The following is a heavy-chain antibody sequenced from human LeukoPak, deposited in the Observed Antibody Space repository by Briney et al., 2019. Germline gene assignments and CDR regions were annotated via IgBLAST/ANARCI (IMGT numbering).Heavy chain of an antibody. CDR1: GFTFSTYW. D-gene: IGHD3-9*01. J-gene: IGHJ4*02. CDR3: ARDVDWILFDY. Sequence: GGSLRLSCAASGFTFSTYWMHWVRQVPGKGLVWVSRVNREGTTSAYADSVKGRFTISRDNDKDTLYLQMNSLRVEDTAVYYCARDVDWILFDYWGQGTLVTVSS. V-gene: IGHV3-74*01. CDR2: VNREGTTS.